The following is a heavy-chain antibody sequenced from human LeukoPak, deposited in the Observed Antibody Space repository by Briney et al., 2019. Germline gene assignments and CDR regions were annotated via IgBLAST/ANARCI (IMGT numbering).Heavy chain of an antibody. CDR1: GYTFTSYG. D-gene: IGHD3-9*01. Sequence: ASVKVSCKASGYTFTSYGISWVRQAPGQGLERMGWISAYNGNTNYAQKLQGRVTMTTDTSTSTAYMELRSLRSDDTAVYYCARDRTPYYDILTGPHWFDPWGQGTLVTVSS. CDR3: ARDRTPYYDILTGPHWFDP. J-gene: IGHJ5*02. V-gene: IGHV1-18*04. CDR2: ISAYNGNT.